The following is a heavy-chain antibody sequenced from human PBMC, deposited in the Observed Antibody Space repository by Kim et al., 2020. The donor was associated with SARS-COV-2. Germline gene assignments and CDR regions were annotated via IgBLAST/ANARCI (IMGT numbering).Heavy chain of an antibody. CDR1: GFIFTNYA. CDR3: ARDPTIVLVTGHHYFDF. V-gene: IGHV3-30*04. CDR2: ISPAGSKQ. Sequence: GGSLRLSCAASGFIFTNYALHWVRQAPGKGLEWVAVISPAGSKQNYADSVKGRFTVSRDNSKNTLYLQMSSLRPEDTAMYYCARDPTIVLVTGHHYFDFWGQGTLVTVSS. D-gene: IGHD2-8*02. J-gene: IGHJ4*02.